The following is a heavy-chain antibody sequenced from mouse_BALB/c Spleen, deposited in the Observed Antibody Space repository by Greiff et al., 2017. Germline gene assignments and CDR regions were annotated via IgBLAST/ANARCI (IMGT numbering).Heavy chain of an antibody. CDR2: IYPYNGGT. V-gene: IGHV1S29*02. Sequence: VQLKESGPELVKPGASVKISCKASGYTFTDYNMHWVKQSHGKSLEWIGYIYPYNGGTGYNQKFKSKATLTVDNSSSTAYMELRSLTSEDSAVYYCARWGLLYYYAMDYWGQGTSVTVSS. D-gene: IGHD2-3*01. CDR3: ARWGLLYYYAMDY. J-gene: IGHJ4*01. CDR1: GYTFTDYN.